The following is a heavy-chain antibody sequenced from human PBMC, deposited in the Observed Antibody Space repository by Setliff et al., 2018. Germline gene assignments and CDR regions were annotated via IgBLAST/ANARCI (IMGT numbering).Heavy chain of an antibody. CDR3: ARRGERFFNWFDP. V-gene: IGHV5-51*01. CDR1: GYSFSNFW. D-gene: IGHD2-21*01. J-gene: IGHJ5*02. Sequence: GESLKISCKGSGYSFSNFWIGWVRQMPGKGLEWMGTIYPGNADTRYSLSFQGQVTISTDTSINTAFLQWNNLKASDTAVYYCARRGERFFNWFDPWGQGTLVTVSS. CDR2: IYPGNADT.